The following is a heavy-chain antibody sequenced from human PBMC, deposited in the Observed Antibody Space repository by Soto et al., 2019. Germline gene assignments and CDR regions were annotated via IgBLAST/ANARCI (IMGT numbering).Heavy chain of an antibody. CDR3: TTDRRYYYGSGSSA. J-gene: IGHJ5*02. CDR1: GFTFSNAW. D-gene: IGHD3-10*01. V-gene: IGHV3-15*01. CDR2: IKSKTDGGTT. Sequence: EVQLVESGGGLVKPGGSLRLSCAASGFTFSNAWMSWVRQAPGKGLEWVGRIKSKTDGGTTDYAAPVKGRFTISRDDSKNTMYLQMNILKTEDTAVYYCTTDRRYYYGSGSSAWGQGTLVTVSS.